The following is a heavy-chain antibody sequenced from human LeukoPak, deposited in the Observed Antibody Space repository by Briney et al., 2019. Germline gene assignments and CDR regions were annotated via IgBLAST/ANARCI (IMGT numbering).Heavy chain of an antibody. V-gene: IGHV1-46*01. CDR3: ARVGATTGYY. D-gene: IGHD1-26*01. CDR1: GYTFTSYY. J-gene: IGHJ4*02. CDR2: INPSGGST. Sequence: GASVKVSCKASGYTFTSYYMHWVRQAPGQGLEWMGIINPSGGSTSYAQKFQGRVTMTRDTSTSTVYMELSSLRAEDTAVHYCARVGATTGYYWGQGTLVTVSS.